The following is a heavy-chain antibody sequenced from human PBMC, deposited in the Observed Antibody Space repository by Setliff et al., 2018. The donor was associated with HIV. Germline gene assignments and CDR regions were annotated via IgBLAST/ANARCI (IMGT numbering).Heavy chain of an antibody. CDR1: DGSISSYY. Sequence: NPSETLSLTCAVSDGSISSYYWSWIRQPAGKGLEWLGEINHSGRAKYNPSLKSRASISADTSKNQLSLRLTSVTAADTAVYYCARGAPYCNHGLCHLFDYWGHGNLVTVSS. V-gene: IGHV4-34*01. D-gene: IGHD2-8*01. CDR2: INHSGRA. J-gene: IGHJ4*01. CDR3: ARGAPYCNHGLCHLFDY.